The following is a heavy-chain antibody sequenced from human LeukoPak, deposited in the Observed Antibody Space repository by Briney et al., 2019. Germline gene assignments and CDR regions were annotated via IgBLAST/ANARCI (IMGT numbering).Heavy chain of an antibody. D-gene: IGHD2-21*02. CDR3: ARTPFVVVTAIRAYYYYGMDV. CDR2: IYPGDSDT. J-gene: IGHJ6*02. Sequence: GESLKISCKGSGYSFTSYWIGWVRQMPGEGLEWMGIIYPGDSDTRYSPSFQGQVTISADKSISTAYLQWSSLKASDTAMYYCARTPFVVVTAIRAYYYYGMDVWGQGTTVTVSS. CDR1: GYSFTSYW. V-gene: IGHV5-51*01.